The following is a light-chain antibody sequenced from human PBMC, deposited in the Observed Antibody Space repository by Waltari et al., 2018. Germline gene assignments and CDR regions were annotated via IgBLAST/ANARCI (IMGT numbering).Light chain of an antibody. CDR3: QQSYTTPRLT. CDR2: AAS. CDR1: QRISTY. V-gene: IGKV1-39*01. J-gene: IGKJ4*01. Sequence: EIQMTPVPSPPFAYVGDPVNVHCRASQRISTYLNWYQQKPGKAPKLLIYAASSLQRGVPSRFRGSVSGTEFTLTISSLQPEDFATYYCQQSYTTPRLTFGEGTKVEIK.